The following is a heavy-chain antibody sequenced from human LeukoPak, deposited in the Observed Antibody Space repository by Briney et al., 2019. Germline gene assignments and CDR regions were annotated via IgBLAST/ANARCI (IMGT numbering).Heavy chain of an antibody. Sequence: PGGSLRLFCAASGFTFSSYDMHWLRQATGKGLEWVSAIGTAGDTYYPGSVKGRFTISRENAKNSLYLQMNSLRAGDTAVYYCARAGPKTGTYDYWGQGTLVTVSS. V-gene: IGHV3-13*01. CDR3: ARAGPKTGTYDY. CDR2: IGTAGDT. CDR1: GFTFSSYD. J-gene: IGHJ4*02. D-gene: IGHD1/OR15-1a*01.